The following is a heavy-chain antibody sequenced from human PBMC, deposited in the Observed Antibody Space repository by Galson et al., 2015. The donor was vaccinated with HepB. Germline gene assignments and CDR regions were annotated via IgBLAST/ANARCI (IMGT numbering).Heavy chain of an antibody. J-gene: IGHJ4*02. CDR1: GFTVSSNY. D-gene: IGHD6-19*01. CDR2: IYSGGST. Sequence: SLRLSCAASGFTVSSNYMSWVRQAPGKGLEWVSVIYSGGSTYYADSVKGRFTISRDNSKNTLYLQMNSLRAEDTAVYYCARGFSQWLVLPFDYWGQGTLVTVSS. V-gene: IGHV3-66*01. CDR3: ARGFSQWLVLPFDY.